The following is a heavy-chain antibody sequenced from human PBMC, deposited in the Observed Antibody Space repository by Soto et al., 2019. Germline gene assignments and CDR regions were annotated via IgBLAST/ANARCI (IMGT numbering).Heavy chain of an antibody. Sequence: QVQLVQSGAEVKKPGSSVKVSCKASGGTFSSYAISWGRQAPGQGLEWMGGIIPILGTANYAQKSQGRVTITSDESTSTAYMELSSLRSEDTAVYYCASSNDRGSSTNPFDIWGQGTMVTVSS. J-gene: IGHJ3*02. CDR1: GGTFSSYA. CDR3: ASSNDRGSSTNPFDI. V-gene: IGHV1-69*01. D-gene: IGHD1-26*01. CDR2: IIPILGTA.